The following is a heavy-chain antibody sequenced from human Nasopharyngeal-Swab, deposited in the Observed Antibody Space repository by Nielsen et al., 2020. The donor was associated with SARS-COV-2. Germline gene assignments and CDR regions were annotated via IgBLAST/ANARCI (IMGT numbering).Heavy chain of an antibody. Sequence: GESLKIFCAASGFTFSNYRMHWVRQAPGKGLVWVSRINGDGSSLNYADFVKGRFTISTDNAKSTLYLEMNSLRAEDTAVCYCARGRGSSTSMIGYWGQGTLVTVSS. J-gene: IGHJ4*02. CDR2: INGDGSSL. V-gene: IGHV3-74*01. D-gene: IGHD2/OR15-2a*01. CDR1: GFTFSNYR. CDR3: ARGRGSSTSMIGY.